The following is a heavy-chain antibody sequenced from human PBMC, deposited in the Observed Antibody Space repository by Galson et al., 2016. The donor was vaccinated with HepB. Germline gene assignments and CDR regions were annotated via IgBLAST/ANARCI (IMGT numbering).Heavy chain of an antibody. CDR1: VITFNNYA. J-gene: IGHJ4*02. Sequence: SLRLSCTPSVITFNNYAVHSLRQAPGGWLESAAPISYQGDNKNYAACVTGRFTISRDNSKNTLYLQMNSLRGDDTAVYYCARGAYTFVIMHYLDYWGQGTLVTVSS. V-gene: IGHV3-30-3*01. D-gene: IGHD2-21*01. CDR3: ARGAYTFVIMHYLDY. CDR2: ISYQGDNK.